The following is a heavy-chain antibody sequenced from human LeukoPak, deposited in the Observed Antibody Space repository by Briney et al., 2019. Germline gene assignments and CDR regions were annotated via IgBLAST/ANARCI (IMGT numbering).Heavy chain of an antibody. V-gene: IGHV1-46*01. CDR1: GYTFTSYY. J-gene: IGHJ4*02. D-gene: IGHD2-8*02. CDR2: INPTGIST. Sequence: ASVKVSCKASGYTFTSYYMHWVRQAPGQGLEWMGLINPTGISTNYAQKFRGRVTMTRDTSTTTVYMELSSLRSDDTAVYYCAREESGGYFDYWGQGTLVTVSS. CDR3: AREESGGYFDY.